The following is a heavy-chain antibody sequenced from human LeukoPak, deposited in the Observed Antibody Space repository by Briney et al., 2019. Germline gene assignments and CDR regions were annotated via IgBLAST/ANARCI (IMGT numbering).Heavy chain of an antibody. CDR2: IYYSGST. D-gene: IGHD2-21*02. Sequence: PSETLSPTCTVSGGSVSSYYWSWIRQPPGRGLEWIGYIYYSGSTNYNPSLKSRVTISVDTSKNQFSLKLSSVTAADTAVYYCARDRCGGDCYFFDYWGQGTLVTVSS. V-gene: IGHV4-59*02. CDR3: ARDRCGGDCYFFDY. CDR1: GGSVSSYY. J-gene: IGHJ4*02.